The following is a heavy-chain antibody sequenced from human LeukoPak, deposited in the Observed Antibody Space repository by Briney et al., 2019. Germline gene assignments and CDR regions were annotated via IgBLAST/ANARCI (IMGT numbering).Heavy chain of an antibody. Sequence: GGSLRLSRAASGFTFSSYSMNWVRQAPGKGLEWVSSISSSSSYIYYADSVKGRFTISRDNAKNSLYLQMNSLRAEDTAVYYCASEPDYYDSSGYLDYWGQGTLVTVSS. CDR3: ASEPDYYDSSGYLDY. CDR1: GFTFSSYS. V-gene: IGHV3-21*01. CDR2: ISSSSSYI. D-gene: IGHD3-22*01. J-gene: IGHJ4*02.